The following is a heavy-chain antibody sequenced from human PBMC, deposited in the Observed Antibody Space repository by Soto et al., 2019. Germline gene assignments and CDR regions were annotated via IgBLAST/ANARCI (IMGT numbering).Heavy chain of an antibody. Sequence: GASVKVSCKASGGTFSSYAISWVRQAPGQGLEWMGGIIPIFGTANYAQKFQGRVTITADESTSTAYMELSSLRSEDTAVYYCARVHKNWQLAPGGWFDPWGQGTLVTVSS. CDR2: IIPIFGTA. CDR3: ARVHKNWQLAPGGWFDP. CDR1: GGTFSSYA. V-gene: IGHV1-69*13. D-gene: IGHD6-6*01. J-gene: IGHJ5*02.